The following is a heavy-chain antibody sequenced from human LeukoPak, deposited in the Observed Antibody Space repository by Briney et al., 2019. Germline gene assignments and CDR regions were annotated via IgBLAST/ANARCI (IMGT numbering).Heavy chain of an antibody. V-gene: IGHV3-48*01. D-gene: IGHD4-17*01. CDR1: GFTFSSYS. Sequence: GGSLRLSCAASGFTFSSYSMNWVRQAPGKGLEWVSYISASSNTIYYADSVKGRCTISRDNSKNTVYLQMNSLRAEDTAVYYCAKDMDHDYDDYGFDYWGQGTPVTVSS. CDR2: ISASSNTI. CDR3: AKDMDHDYDDYGFDY. J-gene: IGHJ4*02.